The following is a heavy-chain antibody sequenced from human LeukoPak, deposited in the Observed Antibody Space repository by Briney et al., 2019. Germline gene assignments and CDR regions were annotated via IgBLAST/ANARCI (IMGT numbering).Heavy chain of an antibody. Sequence: ASVKVSCKASGGTFSSYAISWVRQAPGQGLEWMGGIIPIFGTANYAQKFQGRVTITADESTSTAYMKLSSLRSEDTAVYYCARSSITIFGVATPSYYYYMDVWGKGTTVTVSS. D-gene: IGHD3-3*01. J-gene: IGHJ6*03. V-gene: IGHV1-69*13. CDR1: GGTFSSYA. CDR3: ARSSITIFGVATPSYYYYMDV. CDR2: IIPIFGTA.